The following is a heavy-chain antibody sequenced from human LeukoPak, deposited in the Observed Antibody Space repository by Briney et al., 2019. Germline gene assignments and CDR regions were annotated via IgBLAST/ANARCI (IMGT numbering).Heavy chain of an antibody. CDR1: GYTFTDYY. CDR3: ARDSADIEVVVAADFFDY. Sequence: ASVKVSCKASGYTFTDYYMHWVRQAPGQGLEWMGRINANGGDTTYAQKFQGGVTMTRDTSISTAYMELSRLRSDDTAVYYCARDSADIEVVVAADFFDYWGQGTLVTVSS. V-gene: IGHV1-2*06. D-gene: IGHD2-15*01. CDR2: INANGGDT. J-gene: IGHJ4*02.